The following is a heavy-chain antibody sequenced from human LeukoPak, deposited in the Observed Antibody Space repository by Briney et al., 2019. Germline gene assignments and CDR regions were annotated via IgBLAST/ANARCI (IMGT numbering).Heavy chain of an antibody. CDR1: GFSFSSSW. Sequence: GGSLRLSCAASGFSFSSSWMHWVRQAPGQGLVWVSRMNSDGSIITYADSVKGRFTTTRDNAKSTLFLQMNSLRADDTGVYFCARDAHSSSWTWGQGTLVTVSS. CDR2: MNSDGSII. J-gene: IGHJ4*02. D-gene: IGHD6-13*01. CDR3: ARDAHSSSWT. V-gene: IGHV3-74*03.